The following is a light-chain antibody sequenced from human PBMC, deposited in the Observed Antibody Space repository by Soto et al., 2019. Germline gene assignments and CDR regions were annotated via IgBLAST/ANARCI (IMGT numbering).Light chain of an antibody. CDR1: SSNIGKSF. J-gene: IGLJ1*01. CDR2: DND. CDR3: GTWDRSLSVDV. Sequence: QSVLTQPPSVSAAPGQKVTISCSGGSSNIGKSFGSWYQQLPATVPKLLIYDNDQRPSGIPARFSGSKSGTSATLVITGLQTGDEADYYCGTWDRSLSVDVFGFGTKLTVL. V-gene: IGLV1-51*01.